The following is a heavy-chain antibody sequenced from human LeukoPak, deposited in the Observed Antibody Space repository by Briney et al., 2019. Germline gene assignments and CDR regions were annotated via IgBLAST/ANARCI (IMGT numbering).Heavy chain of an antibody. J-gene: IGHJ3*02. D-gene: IGHD2-21*01. CDR2: IASDGSHT. CDR1: GFTFNTYF. Sequence: SGRSLRLSCAASGFTFNTYFMHWVRQAPGKGLEWVADIASDGSHTFYVESVKGRFTISRDNSKNTLYLQMNSLRAEDTAVYFCARERQDTILHSGAFDIWGQGTMVTVSS. V-gene: IGHV3-30-3*01. CDR3: ARERQDTILHSGAFDI.